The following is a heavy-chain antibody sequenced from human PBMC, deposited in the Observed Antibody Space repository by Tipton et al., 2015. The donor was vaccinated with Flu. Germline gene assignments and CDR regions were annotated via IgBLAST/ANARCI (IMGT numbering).Heavy chain of an antibody. V-gene: IGHV4-59*01. CDR1: GGSISSYY. D-gene: IGHD3-22*01. Sequence: TLSLTCTVSGGSISSYYWSWIRQPPGKGLEWIGYIYYSGSTNYNPSLKSRVTISVDTSKNQFSLKRSSVTAADTAVYYCARRYYDSSGPLDYWGQGTLVTVSS. J-gene: IGHJ4*02. CDR2: IYYSGST. CDR3: ARRYYDSSGPLDY.